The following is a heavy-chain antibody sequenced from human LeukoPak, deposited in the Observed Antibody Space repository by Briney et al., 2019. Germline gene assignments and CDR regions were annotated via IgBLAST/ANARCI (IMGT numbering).Heavy chain of an antibody. CDR1: RFTFSNYA. J-gene: IGHJ4*02. V-gene: IGHV3-21*01. CDR3: ARGKVVPDY. D-gene: IGHD3-22*01. CDR2: ISSSSSYI. Sequence: PGGSLRLSCAASRFTFSNYAMSWVRQAPGRGLEWVSSISSSSSYIYYADSVKGRFTISRDNAKNSLYLQMNSLRAEDTAVYYCARGKVVPDYWGQGTLVTVSS.